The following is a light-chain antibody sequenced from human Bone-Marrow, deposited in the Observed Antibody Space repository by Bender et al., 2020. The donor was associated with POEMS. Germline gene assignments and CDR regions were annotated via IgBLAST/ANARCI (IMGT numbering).Light chain of an antibody. CDR2: GNN. CDR3: QSYDKGLNDWV. J-gene: IGLJ3*02. V-gene: IGLV1-40*01. CDR1: RSDLGGDYD. Sequence: QSVLTQPPSVSGAPGQRVTISCTGSRSDLGGDYDVNWYQHLPGTAPKLLIYGNNNRPSGVPDRFSGSKSGTSASLVITGLQVEDEADYYCQSYDKGLNDWVFGGGTKLTVL.